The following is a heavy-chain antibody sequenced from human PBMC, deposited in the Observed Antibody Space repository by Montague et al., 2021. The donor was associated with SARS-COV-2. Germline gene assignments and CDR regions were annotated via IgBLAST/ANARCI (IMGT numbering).Heavy chain of an antibody. D-gene: IGHD1-14*01. J-gene: IGHJ6*03. Sequence: CAISGDSVSSNSAAWNWIRQSPSRGLEWRGRTYYRSRWFNAYAVSIRSRITINPDTSKNQFSLQLNSVTPEDTAVYYCARATEWRGYYYYYYMDVWGQGTLVTVSS. CDR2: TYYRSRWFN. CDR3: ARATEWRGYYYYYYMDV. CDR1: GDSVSSNSAA. V-gene: IGHV6-1*01.